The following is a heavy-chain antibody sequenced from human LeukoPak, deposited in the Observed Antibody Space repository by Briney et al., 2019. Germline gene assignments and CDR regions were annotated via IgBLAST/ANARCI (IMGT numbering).Heavy chain of an antibody. D-gene: IGHD5-12*01. CDR2: IIASGSST. J-gene: IGHJ4*02. CDR3: AKDQAWLRFDY. CDR1: GFTFSDYY. V-gene: IGHV3-23*01. Sequence: QPGGSLRLSCAASGFTFSDYYMSYIRQAPGKGLEWVSVIIASGSSTYYADSVKGRFTISRDNSKNTLYLQMNSLRAGDTAVYYCAKDQAWLRFDYWGQGTLVTVSS.